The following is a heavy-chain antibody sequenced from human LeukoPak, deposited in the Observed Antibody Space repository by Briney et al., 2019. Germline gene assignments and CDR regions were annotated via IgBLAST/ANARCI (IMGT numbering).Heavy chain of an antibody. CDR1: GYTFTSYD. D-gene: IGHD3-22*01. J-gene: IGHJ6*02. CDR2: MNPNSGNT. V-gene: IGHV1-8*01. CDR3: AHTGYSYYYYGMDV. Sequence: ASVKVSCKASGYTFTSYDINWVRQATGQGLEWMGWMNPNSGNTGYAQKFQGRATMTRNTSISTAYMELSSLRSEDTAVYYCAHTGYSYYYYGMDVWGQGTTVTVSS.